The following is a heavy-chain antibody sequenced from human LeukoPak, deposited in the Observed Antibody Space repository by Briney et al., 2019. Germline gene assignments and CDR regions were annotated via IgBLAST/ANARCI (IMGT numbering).Heavy chain of an antibody. V-gene: IGHV4-39*07. Sequence: SETLSLTCTVSGGSISSSSYYWGWIRRPPGKGLEWIGSIYYSGSTYYNPSLESRVTISVDTSKNQFSLKLSSVTAADTAVYYCARDRIAVAGGPDYWGQGTLVTVSS. J-gene: IGHJ4*02. D-gene: IGHD6-19*01. CDR2: IYYSGST. CDR1: GGSISSSSYY. CDR3: ARDRIAVAGGPDY.